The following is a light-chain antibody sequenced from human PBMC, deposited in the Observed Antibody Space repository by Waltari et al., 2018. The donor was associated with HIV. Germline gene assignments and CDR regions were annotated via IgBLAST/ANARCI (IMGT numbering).Light chain of an antibody. CDR1: QSVLYNSKNKNY. J-gene: IGKJ4*01. CDR2: WAS. Sequence: DIVMNQSPASLAASLGERAPINCKSSQSVLYNSKNKNYLAWYQQKPGQPPKLLIYWASTRESGVPDRFSGSGSGTDFTLTISSLQAEDVAVYYCQQYYSTPLTFGGGTKVEIK. CDR3: QQYYSTPLT. V-gene: IGKV4-1*01.